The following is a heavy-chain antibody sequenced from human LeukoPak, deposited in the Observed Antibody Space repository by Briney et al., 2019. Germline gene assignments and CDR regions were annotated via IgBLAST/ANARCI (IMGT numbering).Heavy chain of an antibody. CDR1: GGTFSSYA. V-gene: IGHV1-69*04. CDR3: ARVVILGRESYSTNYFDY. Sequence: SVNVSCQGSGGTFSSYANSWVRQAPGKRLAWMGGISPILGIANYAQKLQGSVTITADKSTSTAYMELSSLRSEDTAVYYCARVVILGRESYSTNYFDYWGQGTLVTVSS. D-gene: IGHD1-26*01. J-gene: IGHJ4*02. CDR2: ISPILGIA.